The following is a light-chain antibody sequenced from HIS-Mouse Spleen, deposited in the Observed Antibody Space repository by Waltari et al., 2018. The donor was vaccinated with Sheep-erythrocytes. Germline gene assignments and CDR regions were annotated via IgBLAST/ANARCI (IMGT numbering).Light chain of an antibody. J-gene: IGKJ5*01. V-gene: IGKV1-12*01. CDR3: QQANSFPIT. CDR2: AAS. CDR1: KGISSC. Sequence: DIQMTPSPSSVSASVGDRVTITCRASKGISSCVAWYQQKPGKAPKLLIYAASSLQSGVPSRFSGSGSGTDFTLTISSLQPEDFATYYCQQANSFPITFGQGTRLEIK.